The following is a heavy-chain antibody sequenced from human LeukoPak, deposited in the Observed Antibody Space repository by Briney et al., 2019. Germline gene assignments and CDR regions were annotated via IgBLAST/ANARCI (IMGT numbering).Heavy chain of an antibody. Sequence: SETLSLTCAVYGESFSDYYWSWIRQPPGKGLEWIGEINHSGSTNYSSSLKSRVTISVNTSKNQFSLKLTSVTAADTAVYYCARAGFALAPHRGTPFDYWGQGTLVTVSS. CDR1: GESFSDYY. D-gene: IGHD1-1*01. CDR3: ARAGFALAPHRGTPFDY. CDR2: INHSGST. V-gene: IGHV4-34*01. J-gene: IGHJ4*02.